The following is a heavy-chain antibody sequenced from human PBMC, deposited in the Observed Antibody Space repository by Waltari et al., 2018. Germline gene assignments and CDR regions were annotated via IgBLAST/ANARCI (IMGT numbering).Heavy chain of an antibody. J-gene: IGHJ4*02. CDR2: IKEDGSKK. Sequence: EVQLVASGGGWVQPGGPLRLSWGGPGVTFSGNWMAWVRQAPGKGLEWVDNIKEDGSKKNYVDSVEGRFTISRDNAKNSLYLQMNSLRAEDTALYYCVRHGFWNFDFWGQGTLVTVSS. D-gene: IGHD3-3*01. CDR3: VRHGFWNFDF. V-gene: IGHV3-7*01. CDR1: GVTFSGNW.